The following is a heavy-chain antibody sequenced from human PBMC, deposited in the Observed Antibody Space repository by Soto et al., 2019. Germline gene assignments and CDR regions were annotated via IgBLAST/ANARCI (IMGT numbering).Heavy chain of an antibody. J-gene: IGHJ5*02. CDR3: AKDNGTYGPNWIDI. D-gene: IGHD3-10*01. Sequence: GGSLRLSYAAAGGNFGSYAGSWVRQNQGKGLEWVSTLSGSGGTTYYADSVKGQFTISRDNSKSTLYLQMNSLRAEDTAVYYSAKDNGTYGPNWIDIWGQGTLVTVSS. CDR2: LSGSGGTT. V-gene: IGHV3-23*01. CDR1: GGNFGSYA.